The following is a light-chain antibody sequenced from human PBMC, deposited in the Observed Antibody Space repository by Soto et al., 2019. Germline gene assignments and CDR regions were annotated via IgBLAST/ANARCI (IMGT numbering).Light chain of an antibody. Sequence: EIVLTQSPGTLSLSPGNTATLSCRASQSVPTNYLAWYQQKPGQAPSLLIYGASRRATGIPDRFSGSGSGTDFTLTIRLEPEDFAVYYCQQYGASPFTFGPGTRVEI. J-gene: IGKJ3*01. CDR3: QQYGASPFT. CDR1: QSVPTNY. CDR2: GAS. V-gene: IGKV3-20*01.